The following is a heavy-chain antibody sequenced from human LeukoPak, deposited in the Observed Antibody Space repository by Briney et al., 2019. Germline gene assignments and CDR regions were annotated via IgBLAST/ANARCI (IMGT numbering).Heavy chain of an antibody. CDR2: IYYSGST. J-gene: IGHJ4*02. CDR1: GFTFSSYW. D-gene: IGHD3-10*01. V-gene: IGHV4-59*08. CDR3: ARRGSGKYFDQ. Sequence: PGGSLRLSCAASGFTFSSYWMSWVRQAPGKGLEWIGYIYYSGSTYYNPSLKSRVTISVDTSKNQFSLKLSSVTAADTAVYYCARRGSGKYFDQWGQGTLVTVSS.